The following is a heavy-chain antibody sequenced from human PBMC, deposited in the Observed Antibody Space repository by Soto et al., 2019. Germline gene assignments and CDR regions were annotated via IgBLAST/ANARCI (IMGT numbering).Heavy chain of an antibody. CDR3: AKGGDVVTAIRTLDY. CDR2: ISGSGGST. Sequence: GGSLRLSCAVSGFTFSSYAISWVRQAPGKGLEWVSVISGSGGSTYYADSVKGRFTISRDNSKNTLYLQMNSLRAEDTAVYYCAKGGDVVTAIRTLDYWGQGTLVTVSS. CDR1: GFTFSSYA. V-gene: IGHV3-23*01. J-gene: IGHJ4*02. D-gene: IGHD2-21*02.